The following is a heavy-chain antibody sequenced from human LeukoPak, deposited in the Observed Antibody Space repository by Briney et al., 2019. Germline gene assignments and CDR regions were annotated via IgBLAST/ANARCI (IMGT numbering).Heavy chain of an antibody. Sequence: PGGSLRLSCPVSGFTFSDYAMTWVRQAPGKGLERVSSIFAGGGAALYADSVRGRFTIFRDDSKSTLFLQMHSLRAEDTAIYYCAKNYYDRRGPYSWVFDYWGQGTLVTVSS. J-gene: IGHJ4*02. CDR1: GFTFSDYA. D-gene: IGHD3-22*01. CDR2: IFAGGGAA. V-gene: IGHV3-23*01. CDR3: AKNYYDRRGPYSWVFDY.